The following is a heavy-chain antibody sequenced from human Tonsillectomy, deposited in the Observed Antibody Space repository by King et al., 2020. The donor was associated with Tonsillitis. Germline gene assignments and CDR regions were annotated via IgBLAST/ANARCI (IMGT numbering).Heavy chain of an antibody. D-gene: IGHD3-16*02. Sequence: EQLVQSGGGVVQPGRSLRLSCAASVFTFSSYAMHWVRQAPGKGLEWVAVISYDGSNKYYADSVKGRFTISRDNSKNTLYLQMNSLRAEDTAVYYCARSMYLGELSLIDYWGQGTLVTVSS. CDR3: ARSMYLGELSLIDY. CDR2: ISYDGSNK. V-gene: IGHV3-30-3*01. CDR1: VFTFSSYA. J-gene: IGHJ4*02.